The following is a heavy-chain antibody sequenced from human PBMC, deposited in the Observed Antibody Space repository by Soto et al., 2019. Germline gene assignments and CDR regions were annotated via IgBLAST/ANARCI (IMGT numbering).Heavy chain of an antibody. CDR1: GFTVSTHY. J-gene: IGHJ6*02. Sequence: EVQLVESGGGLVQPGGSLRLSCAASGFTVSTHYMPWVRQAPGKGLEWVSVMFYGGSTYYADSVKGRFTISRDDSKNTLYLQMNSLRAEDTAVYYCATTGMGVTLYYYYHGMDVWGQGTTVTVSS. CDR3: ATTGMGVTLYYYYHGMDV. D-gene: IGHD1-26*01. CDR2: MFYGGST. V-gene: IGHV3-66*01.